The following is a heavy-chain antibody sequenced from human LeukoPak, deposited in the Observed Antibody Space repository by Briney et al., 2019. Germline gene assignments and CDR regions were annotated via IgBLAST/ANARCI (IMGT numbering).Heavy chain of an antibody. CDR1: GFTFSSYG. Sequence: GGSLKLSCAASGFTFSSYGMHWVRQAPGKGLEWVAFIRYDGSNQYYADSVKGRSTISRDNSKNTLYLQMNSLRAEDTAVYYCAKGSVVPAAMGVPAFDIWGQGTMVTVSS. D-gene: IGHD2-2*01. CDR2: IRYDGSNQ. CDR3: AKGSVVPAAMGVPAFDI. J-gene: IGHJ3*02. V-gene: IGHV3-30*02.